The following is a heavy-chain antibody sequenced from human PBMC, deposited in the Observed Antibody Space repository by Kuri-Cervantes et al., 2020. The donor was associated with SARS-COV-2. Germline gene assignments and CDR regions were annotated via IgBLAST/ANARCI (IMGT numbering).Heavy chain of an antibody. D-gene: IGHD6-19*01. Sequence: ESLKISCALYGGSFSGFYWSWIRQTPGKGLEWIGEINHSGSANYNPSLKSRVTISVDTSKNQFSLKLSSVTAADTAVYYCARDGSVARYPRTAFDIWGQGTMVTVSS. CDR3: ARDGSVARYPRTAFDI. V-gene: IGHV4-34*01. CDR2: INHSGSA. J-gene: IGHJ3*02. CDR1: GGSFSGFY.